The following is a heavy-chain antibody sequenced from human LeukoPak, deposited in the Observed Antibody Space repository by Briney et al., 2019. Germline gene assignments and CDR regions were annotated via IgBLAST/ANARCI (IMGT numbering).Heavy chain of an antibody. Sequence: GSLRLSGAAFGFPLSSSWMHWVRQPPGKGLVWVSRIDSDGSHTTYADSVKGRFTLSRDNAKNTLYLQMNSLRAEDTAVYYCARGSSIWFAYWGQGTLVTVSS. CDR2: IDSDGSHT. CDR3: ARGSSIWFAY. J-gene: IGHJ4*02. V-gene: IGHV3-74*01. D-gene: IGHD6-13*01. CDR1: GFPLSSSW.